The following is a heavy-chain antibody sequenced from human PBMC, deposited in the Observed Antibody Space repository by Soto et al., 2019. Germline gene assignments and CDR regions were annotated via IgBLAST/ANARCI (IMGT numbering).Heavy chain of an antibody. J-gene: IGHJ6*02. CDR2: IHSDGDT. V-gene: IGHV3-66*01. CDR1: GFAVSSNY. Sequence: EVQLVESGGDLVQPGGSLRLSCAASGFAVSSNYMTWVRQAPGTGLEWVSVIHSDGDTHYANSVRGRFTIARDNSKNTLYLQMNSLRAEDTAGYYCARSRTGATYGGMDVWGQGTTVTVSS. CDR3: ARSRTGATYGGMDV. D-gene: IGHD1-7*01.